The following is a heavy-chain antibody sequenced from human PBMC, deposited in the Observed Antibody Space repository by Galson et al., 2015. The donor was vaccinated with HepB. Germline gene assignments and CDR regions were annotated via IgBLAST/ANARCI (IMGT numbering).Heavy chain of an antibody. V-gene: IGHV3-7*03. J-gene: IGHJ6*02. Sequence: SLRLSCAASGFTFSSYWMSWVRQAPGKGLEWVANIKQDGSEKYYVDSVKGRFTISRDNAKNSLYLQMNSLRAEDTAVYYCAREGLYCSSTSCKFINPQYYYYGMDVWGQGTTVTVSS. CDR1: GFTFSSYW. CDR2: IKQDGSEK. D-gene: IGHD2-2*01. CDR3: AREGLYCSSTSCKFINPQYYYYGMDV.